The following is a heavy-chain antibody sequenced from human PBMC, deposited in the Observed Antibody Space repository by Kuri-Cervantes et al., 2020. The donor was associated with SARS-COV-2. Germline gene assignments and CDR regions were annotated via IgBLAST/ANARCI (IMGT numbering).Heavy chain of an antibody. CDR3: ARSSSPSVYYYYYMDV. J-gene: IGHJ6*03. CDR1: GYTFTGYY. V-gene: IGHV1-18*04. CDR2: ISAYNGNT. Sequence: ASVKVSCKASGYTFTGYYMHWVRQAPGQGLEWMGWISAYNGNTNYAQKLQGRVTMTTDTSTSTAYMELRSLRSEDTAVYYCARSSSPSVYYYYYMDVRGKGTTVTVSS. D-gene: IGHD6-6*01.